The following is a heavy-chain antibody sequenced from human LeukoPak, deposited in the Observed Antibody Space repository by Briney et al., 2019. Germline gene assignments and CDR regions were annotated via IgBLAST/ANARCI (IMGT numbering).Heavy chain of an antibody. CDR3: ARARGGIGGFDY. CDR1: GVSISSSNSY. V-gene: IGHV4-39*07. J-gene: IGHJ4*02. D-gene: IGHD3-10*01. CDR2: IYYSGNT. Sequence: SETLSLTCTVSGVSISSSNSYWGWIRQPPGKGLEWIGSIYYSGNTYYNASLKSRVTISVDTSKNQFSLKLSSVTAADTAVYYCARARGGIGGFDYWGQGTLVTVSS.